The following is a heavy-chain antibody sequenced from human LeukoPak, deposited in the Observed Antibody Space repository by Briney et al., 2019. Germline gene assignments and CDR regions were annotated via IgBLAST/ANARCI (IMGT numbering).Heavy chain of an antibody. CDR3: ARDRLRYFDFHLYFDY. CDR2: ISSSSSTI. CDR1: GFAFSSYS. V-gene: IGHV3-48*02. Sequence: GGSLRFSCAASGFAFSSYSMNWVRQAPGKRLEWVSYISSSSSTIYYADSVKGRFTISRDNAKNSLYLQMNSLRDEDTAVYYCARDRLRYFDFHLYFDYWGQGTLVTVSS. D-gene: IGHD3-9*01. J-gene: IGHJ4*02.